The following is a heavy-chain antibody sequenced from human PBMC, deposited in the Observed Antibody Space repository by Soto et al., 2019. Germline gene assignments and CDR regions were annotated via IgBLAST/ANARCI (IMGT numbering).Heavy chain of an antibody. CDR3: AKDRGTIYGVVIIPGTFDI. V-gene: IGHV3-23*01. D-gene: IGHD3-3*01. Sequence: GGSLRLSCAASGFTFNNYDMSWVRQAPGKGLEWVSGISRSGGTTHYADFVKGLFTISRDNSKNTVYLQLNSLRAEDTAAYFCAKDRGTIYGVVIIPGTFDIWGQGTMVTVSS. CDR2: ISRSGGTT. CDR1: GFTFNNYD. J-gene: IGHJ3*02.